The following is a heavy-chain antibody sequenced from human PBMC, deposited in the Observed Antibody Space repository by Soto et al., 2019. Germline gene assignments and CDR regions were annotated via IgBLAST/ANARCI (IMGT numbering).Heavy chain of an antibody. Sequence: EVQLVESGGGLVQPGGSLRLPCAASGFTFSTYWMTWVRQPPGKGLEWVASINQDGSERYYVDSVRGRFTIYRDNAKNSLYLQMNSLRAEDPAVYYCVCGGNFFVYWGQGTLVTVSP. D-gene: IGHD3-16*01. V-gene: IGHV3-7*01. CDR1: GFTFSTYW. J-gene: IGHJ4*02. CDR2: INQDGSER. CDR3: VCGGNFFVY.